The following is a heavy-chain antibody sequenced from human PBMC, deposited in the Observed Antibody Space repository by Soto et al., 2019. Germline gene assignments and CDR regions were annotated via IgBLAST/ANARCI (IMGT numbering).Heavy chain of an antibody. Sequence: SETLSLTCSVSGGYISSTSYSWAWIRQSPGTGLQWIGSLYYTGSTYYNPSLKGRVDISADTSKNQFFLRLTSVTAADTAVYYCARGLRWTRTFDFWGPGALVTVSS. CDR1: GGYISSTSYS. J-gene: IGHJ4*02. CDR3: ARGLRWTRTFDF. V-gene: IGHV4-39*01. CDR2: LYYTGST. D-gene: IGHD3-3*01.